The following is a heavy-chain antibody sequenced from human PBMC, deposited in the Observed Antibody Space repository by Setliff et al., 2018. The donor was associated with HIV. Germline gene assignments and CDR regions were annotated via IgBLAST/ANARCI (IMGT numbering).Heavy chain of an antibody. Sequence: PSETLSLTCTVSGGSISSYYWGWIRQPPGKGPEWIGYIYYSGSTNYNPSLKSRVTISVDTSKNQFSLKLSSVTAADTAVYYCARGDYDYYYYYMDVWGKGTTVTVPS. CDR2: IYYSGST. CDR3: ARGDYDYYYYYMDV. V-gene: IGHV4-59*01. D-gene: IGHD4-17*01. CDR1: GGSISSYY. J-gene: IGHJ6*03.